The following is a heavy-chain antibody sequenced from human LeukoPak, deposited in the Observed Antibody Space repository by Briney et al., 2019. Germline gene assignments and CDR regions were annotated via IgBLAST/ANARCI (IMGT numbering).Heavy chain of an antibody. CDR2: IYYSGST. Sequence: PSETLSLTCTVSGGSISSGDYYWSWIRQPPGKGLEWIGYIYYSGSTYYNPSLKSRVTISVDTSKNQFSLKLSSVTAADTAVYYCARVGGSNHYYYGMDVWGQGTTVTVSS. CDR3: ARVGGSNHYYYGMDV. V-gene: IGHV4-30-4*01. CDR1: GGSISSGDYY. D-gene: IGHD1-26*01. J-gene: IGHJ6*02.